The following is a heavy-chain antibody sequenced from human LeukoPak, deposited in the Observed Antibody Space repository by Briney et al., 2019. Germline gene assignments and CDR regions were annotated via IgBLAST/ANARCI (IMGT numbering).Heavy chain of an antibody. CDR2: IYYSGST. CDR1: GVSISSSSYY. CDR3: ARRRVVVIPRYWYFDL. J-gene: IGHJ2*01. V-gene: IGHV4-39*01. Sequence: SETLSLTCTVSGVSISSSSYYWGWIRQPPGKGLEWIGSIYYSGSTYYNPSLKSRVTISVDKSKNQFSLKLSSVTAADTAVYYCARRRVVVIPRYWYFDLWGRGTLVTVSS. D-gene: IGHD3-22*01.